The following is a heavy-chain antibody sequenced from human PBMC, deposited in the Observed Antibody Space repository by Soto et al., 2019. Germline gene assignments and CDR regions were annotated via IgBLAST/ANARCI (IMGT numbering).Heavy chain of an antibody. V-gene: IGHV4-4*07. Sequence: PSETLCLTCTVSGGSIKNYYWSWIRQPPGKGLEYIGRIYSSGSTNYNPSLKSRVTISLDTSMNYFSLRLSSVTAADTAVYYCARGQRFSDWFDPWGQGTLVTVSS. CDR2: IYSSGST. CDR1: GGSIKNYY. CDR3: ARGQRFSDWFDP. J-gene: IGHJ5*02. D-gene: IGHD3-3*01.